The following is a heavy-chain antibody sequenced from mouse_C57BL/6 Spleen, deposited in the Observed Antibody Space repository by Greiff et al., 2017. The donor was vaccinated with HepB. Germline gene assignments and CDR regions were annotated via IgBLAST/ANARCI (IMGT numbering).Heavy chain of an antibody. CDR1: GFTFSDYG. CDR2: ISSGSSTI. Sequence: VQLKESGGGLVKPGGSLKLSCAASGFTFSDYGMHWVRQAPEKGLEWVAYISSGSSTIYYADTVKGRFTISRDNAKNTLFLQMTSLRSEDTAMYYCASEAYYGSSYWYFDVWGTGTTVTVSS. CDR3: ASEAYYGSSYWYFDV. D-gene: IGHD1-1*01. J-gene: IGHJ1*03. V-gene: IGHV5-17*01.